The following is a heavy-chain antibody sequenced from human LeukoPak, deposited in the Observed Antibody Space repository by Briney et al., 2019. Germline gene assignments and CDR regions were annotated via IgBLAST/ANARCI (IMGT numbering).Heavy chain of an antibody. J-gene: IGHJ4*02. V-gene: IGHV3-48*03. D-gene: IGHD6-13*01. CDR1: GFTFSSYE. Sequence: GGSLRLSCAAPGFTFSSYEMNWVRQAPGKGLEWVSYISSSGNTMYYADSVKGRFTISRDNAKNSLYLQMNSLRAEDTAVYYCARGPGTPFSYWGQGILVTVSS. CDR3: ARGPGTPFSY. CDR2: ISSSGNTM.